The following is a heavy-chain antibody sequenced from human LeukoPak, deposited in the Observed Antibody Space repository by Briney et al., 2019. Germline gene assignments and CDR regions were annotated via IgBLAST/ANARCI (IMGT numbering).Heavy chain of an antibody. CDR3: AKGLYDYVWGSYRYAPHFDY. CDR2: ISGSGGST. V-gene: IGHV3-23*01. D-gene: IGHD3-16*02. Sequence: GGSLRLSCAASGFTFSSYGMSWVRQAPGKGLEWVSAISGSGGSTYYADSVKGRFTISRDNSKNTLYLQMNSLRAEDTAVYYCAKGLYDYVWGSYRYAPHFDYWGQGTLVTVSS. J-gene: IGHJ4*02. CDR1: GFTFSSYG.